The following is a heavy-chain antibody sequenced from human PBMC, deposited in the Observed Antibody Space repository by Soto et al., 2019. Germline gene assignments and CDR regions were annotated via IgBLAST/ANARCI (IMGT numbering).Heavy chain of an antibody. V-gene: IGHV1-69*01. CDR1: GGTFRSYA. CDR3: ARTGLAGATKNYYDGMDV. D-gene: IGHD1-26*01. CDR2: IIPIFGTA. J-gene: IGHJ6*02. Sequence: QVQLVQSGAEVKKPGSSVKVSCKASGGTFRSYAISWVRQAPGQGLEWMGGIIPIFGTANSAQKFQGRVTITEDEPTSTAYMELKSLRSEDTYVYYCARTGLAGATKNYYDGMDVWGQGTTVTVSS.